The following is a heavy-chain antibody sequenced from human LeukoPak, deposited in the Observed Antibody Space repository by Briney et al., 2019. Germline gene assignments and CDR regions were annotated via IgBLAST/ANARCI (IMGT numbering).Heavy chain of an antibody. V-gene: IGHV1-2*02. CDR2: INPNSGGT. Sequence: ASVKVSCTASGYTFSGHYMHWVRQAPGQGLEWMGWINPNSGGTNYAQKFQGRVTMTRDTSISTAYMDLSRLTSDDTAVYYCARGGTICSGGDCYLNWLDPWGQGTLVTVSS. CDR3: ARGGTICSGGDCYLNWLDP. D-gene: IGHD2-21*02. CDR1: GYTFSGHY. J-gene: IGHJ5*02.